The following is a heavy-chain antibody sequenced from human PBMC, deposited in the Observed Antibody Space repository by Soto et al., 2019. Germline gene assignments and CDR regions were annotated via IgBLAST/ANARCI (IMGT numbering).Heavy chain of an antibody. D-gene: IGHD5-18*01. Sequence: ASVKVSCKASGYTFTGYYMHWVRQAPGQGLEWMGWINPNSGGTNYAQKFQGWVTMTRDTSISTAYMELSRLRSDDTAVYYCARERIQPCWGCCYGMDVWGQGTTVTVSS. J-gene: IGHJ6*02. V-gene: IGHV1-2*04. CDR2: INPNSGGT. CDR3: ARERIQPCWGCCYGMDV. CDR1: GYTFTGYY.